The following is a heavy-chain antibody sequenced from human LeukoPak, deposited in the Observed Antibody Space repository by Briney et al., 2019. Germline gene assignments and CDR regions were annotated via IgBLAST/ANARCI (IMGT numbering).Heavy chain of an antibody. Sequence: GGTLRLSCAASGITFSSYGMSWVRQAPGKGLEWVSAIGGSGGSTYYADSAKGRFTISRDNPKKTLYLQMDSLRAEDTAVYYCAKDHYYDSSNYYYGRPNLFDYWGQGTLVTVSS. J-gene: IGHJ4*02. CDR2: IGGSGGST. CDR1: GITFSSYG. V-gene: IGHV3-23*01. CDR3: AKDHYYDSSNYYYGRPNLFDY. D-gene: IGHD3-22*01.